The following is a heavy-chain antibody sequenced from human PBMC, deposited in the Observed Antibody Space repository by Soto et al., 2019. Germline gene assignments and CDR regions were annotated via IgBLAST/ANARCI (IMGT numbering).Heavy chain of an antibody. V-gene: IGHV4-39*01. CDR3: ARLYTGSYADY. J-gene: IGHJ4*02. Sequence: QLQLQESGPGLVKPSETLSLTCTVSGGSISSSSYYWGWIRQPPGQGLEWIGTIYYRGTTYYNPSLKIRVTISVDTSKNQFSLKLSSVTAADTAVYYCARLYTGSYADYWGQGTLVTVSS. CDR1: GGSISSSSYY. D-gene: IGHD1-26*01. CDR2: IYYRGTT.